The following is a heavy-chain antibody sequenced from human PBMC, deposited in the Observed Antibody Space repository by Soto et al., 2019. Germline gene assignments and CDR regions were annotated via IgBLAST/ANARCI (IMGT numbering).Heavy chain of an antibody. J-gene: IGHJ4*02. CDR2: ISYDGSNK. V-gene: IGHV3-30-3*01. D-gene: IGHD3-10*01. CDR1: GFTFSSYA. CDR3: ARAAERGVIIGSDY. Sequence: QVQLVESGGGVVQPGRSLRLSCAASGFTFSSYAMHWVRQAPGKGLEWVAVISYDGSNKYYADSVKGRFTISRDNSKNTLYLQMNSLRAEDTAVYYCARAAERGVIIGSDYWGQGTLVTVSS.